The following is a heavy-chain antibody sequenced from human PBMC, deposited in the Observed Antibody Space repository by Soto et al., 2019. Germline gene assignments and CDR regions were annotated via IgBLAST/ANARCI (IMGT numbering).Heavy chain of an antibody. CDR3: ARSASVTTRAFD. Sequence: ASVKVSCKASGYTFTTYGITWVRHAPGQGLEWMGWISTYSGNTESSQKFQGRVTMTADTSTSTAYMELRSLRSDDTAVYYWARSASVTTRAFDWGQGTLVTV. D-gene: IGHD4-17*01. V-gene: IGHV1-18*01. CDR2: ISTYSGNT. J-gene: IGHJ4*02. CDR1: GYTFTTYG.